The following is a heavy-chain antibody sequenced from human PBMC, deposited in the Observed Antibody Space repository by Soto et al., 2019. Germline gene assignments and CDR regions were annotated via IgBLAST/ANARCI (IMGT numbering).Heavy chain of an antibody. J-gene: IGHJ1*01. D-gene: IGHD3-10*01. CDR1: GDSVPSNLAS. V-gene: IGHV6-1*01. Sequence: SQTLSLTCVISGDSVPSNLASWSWIRQSPSRGLEWLGRTYYRSKWYSYYAQSVKSRITINPDTSKNQFSLHLSSVTPEDTAVYYCAKEVLLWFGELSRAEYFQHWGQGTLVTVSS. CDR3: AKEVLLWFGELSRAEYFQH. CDR2: TYYRSKWYS.